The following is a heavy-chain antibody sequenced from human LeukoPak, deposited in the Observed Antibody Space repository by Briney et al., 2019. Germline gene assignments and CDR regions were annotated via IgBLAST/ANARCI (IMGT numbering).Heavy chain of an antibody. V-gene: IGHV1-2*02. Sequence: ASVKVSCKASGYTFTGYYMHWVRQAPGQGLEWMGWINPNSGGTNYAQKFQGRFTMTRDTSISTAYMELSRLRSDDTAVYYCARDLNTYYDTRYYYYGMDVWGQGTTVTVSS. CDR3: ARDLNTYYDTRYYYYGMDV. CDR2: INPNSGGT. CDR1: GYTFTGYY. D-gene: IGHD3-9*01. J-gene: IGHJ6*02.